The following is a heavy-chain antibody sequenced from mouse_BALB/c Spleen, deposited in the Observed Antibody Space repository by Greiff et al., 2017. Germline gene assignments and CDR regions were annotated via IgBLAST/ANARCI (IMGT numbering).Heavy chain of an antibody. CDR2: IDPENGNT. Sequence: EVQLQQSGAELVRPGALVKLSCKASGFNIKDYYMQWVKQRPEQGLEWIGWIDPENGNTIYDPKFQGKASITADTSSNTAYLQLSSLTSEDTAVYYCAIYYHYAMDDWGQGTSVTVSS. D-gene: IGHD2-1*01. J-gene: IGHJ4*01. CDR1: GFNIKDYY. V-gene: IGHV14-1*02. CDR3: AIYYHYAMDD.